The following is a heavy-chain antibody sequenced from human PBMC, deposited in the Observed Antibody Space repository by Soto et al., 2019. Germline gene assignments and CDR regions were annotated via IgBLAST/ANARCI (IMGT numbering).Heavy chain of an antibody. V-gene: IGHV3-23*01. CDR3: AKALSQFFPFDY. CDR1: GFIFSNYA. J-gene: IGHJ4*02. D-gene: IGHD3-3*01. Sequence: GSLRLSCAASGFIFSNYAMSWVRQAPGKWLEWVSAISGGGTSTYYSDSVKGRFSISRDNSKNTLYLQMNTLRADDTAVYYCAKALSQFFPFDYWRQGTLVTVSS. CDR2: ISGGGTST.